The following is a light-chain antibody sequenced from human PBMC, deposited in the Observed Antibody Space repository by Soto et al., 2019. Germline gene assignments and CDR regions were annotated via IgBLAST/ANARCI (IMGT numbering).Light chain of an antibody. V-gene: IGKV3-20*01. CDR3: QQYGSSLIT. CDR1: QSVSSRY. Sequence: EIVLTQSPGTLSLSPWERATLSCRASQSVSSRYLGWYQQKPGQAPRLLIYGASSRATGIPDRFSGSGSGTDFTLTISRLEPEDFAVYYCQQYGSSLITFGQGTRLEIK. CDR2: GAS. J-gene: IGKJ5*01.